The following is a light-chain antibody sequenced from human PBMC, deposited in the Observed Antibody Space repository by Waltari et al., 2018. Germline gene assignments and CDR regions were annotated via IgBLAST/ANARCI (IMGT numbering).Light chain of an antibody. V-gene: IGLV2-14*03. CDR3: ASYTRRSTVA. J-gene: IGLJ2*01. CDR1: SSDVGAFDF. Sequence: QSALTQPASVSGSPGQSITISCTGTSSDVGAFDFVSWYQHHPGKVPQLMIFDVTNRPAGCSHRFSGSKSGNTASLTISGLQAEDEADYYCASYTRRSTVAFGGGTKLTVL. CDR2: DVT.